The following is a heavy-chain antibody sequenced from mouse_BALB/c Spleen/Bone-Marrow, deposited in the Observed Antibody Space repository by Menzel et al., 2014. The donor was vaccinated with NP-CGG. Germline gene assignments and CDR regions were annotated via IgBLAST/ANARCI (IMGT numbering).Heavy chain of an antibody. CDR3: TRWGTTVVAYYAMDY. J-gene: IGHJ4*01. V-gene: IGHV1S127*01. D-gene: IGHD1-1*01. CDR1: GYTFTSYW. CDR2: IDPSDSYT. Sequence: VQLQQSGAELLKPGASVKVSCKASGYTFTSYWMHWVKQRPGQGLEWIGVIDPSDSYTSYNHKLKGKATLTVDTSSSTAYMQLSSLTSEDSAVYYCTRWGTTVVAYYAMDYWGQGTSVTVSS.